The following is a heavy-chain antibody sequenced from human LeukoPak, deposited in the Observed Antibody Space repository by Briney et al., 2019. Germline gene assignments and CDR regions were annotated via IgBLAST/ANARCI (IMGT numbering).Heavy chain of an antibody. V-gene: IGHV4-34*01. CDR1: GGSFSGYY. CDR2: INHSGST. Sequence: PSETLSLTCAVYGGSFSGYYWSWLRRPPGKGLEWIGEINHSGSTNYNPSLKSRVTISVDTSKNQFSLKLSSVTAADTAVYYCATLCSGGSCYGGTDYWGQGTLVTVSS. J-gene: IGHJ4*02. CDR3: ATLCSGGSCYGGTDY. D-gene: IGHD2-15*01.